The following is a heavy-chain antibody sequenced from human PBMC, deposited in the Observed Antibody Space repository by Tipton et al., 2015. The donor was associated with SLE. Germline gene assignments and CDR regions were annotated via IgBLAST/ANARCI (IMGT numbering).Heavy chain of an antibody. Sequence: SLRLSCAASGFTFSSKGMHWVRQAPGKGLEWVAVIWYDGSNKYYADSVKGRFTISRDNAKNSLYLQMNSLRAEDTAVYYCARELGMGWGQGTLVTVSS. CDR3: ARELGMG. V-gene: IGHV3-33*01. J-gene: IGHJ4*02. CDR2: IWYDGSNK. D-gene: IGHD7-27*01. CDR1: GFTFSSKG.